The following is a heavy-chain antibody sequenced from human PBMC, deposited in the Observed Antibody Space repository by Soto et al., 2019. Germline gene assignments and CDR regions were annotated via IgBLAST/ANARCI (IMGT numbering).Heavy chain of an antibody. Sequence: GASVKVSCKASGYTFTSYDINWVRQATGQGLEWMGWMNPNSGNTGYAQKFQGRVTMTRNTSISTAYMELSSLRSEDTAVYYCARVGSGDILTGFYVLLDYWGQGTLVTVSS. V-gene: IGHV1-8*01. CDR2: MNPNSGNT. CDR1: GYTFTSYD. CDR3: ARVGSGDILTGFYVLLDY. D-gene: IGHD3-9*01. J-gene: IGHJ4*02.